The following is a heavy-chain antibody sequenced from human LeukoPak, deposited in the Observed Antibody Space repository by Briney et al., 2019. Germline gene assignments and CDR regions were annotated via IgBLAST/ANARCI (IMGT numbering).Heavy chain of an antibody. CDR2: ISRPSDKI. V-gene: IGHV3-48*02. Sequence: PGGSLRLSCAASGFTFKTYSMSWVRQAPGKGLEWVSYISRPSDKIYYGDSVKGRFTISRDNAKNSVYLQMNSRRDEDTALYYCAREAYWGGSDKGFDQWGQGTLVTVSS. CDR1: GFTFKTYS. D-gene: IGHD7-27*01. CDR3: AREAYWGGSDKGFDQ. J-gene: IGHJ4*02.